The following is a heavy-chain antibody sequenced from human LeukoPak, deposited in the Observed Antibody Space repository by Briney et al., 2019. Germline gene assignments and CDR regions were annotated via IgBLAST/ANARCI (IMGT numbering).Heavy chain of an antibody. CDR2: IYSGGST. Sequence: GGSLRLSCAASGFTVSSNYVSWVRQAPGKGLEWVSVIYSGGSTYYADSVKGRFTISRDNSKNTLYLQMNSLRAEDTAVYYCARVDYYGSGSYPATFDPWAREPWSPSPQ. CDR3: ARVDYYGSGSYPATFDP. V-gene: IGHV3-53*01. CDR1: GFTVSSNY. D-gene: IGHD3-10*01. J-gene: IGHJ5*02.